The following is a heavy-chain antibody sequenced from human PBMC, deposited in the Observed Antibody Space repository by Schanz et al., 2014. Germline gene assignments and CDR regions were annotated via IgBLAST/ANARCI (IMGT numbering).Heavy chain of an antibody. Sequence: EVRLVESGGGLVQPGGSLRLSCAASGFPFSRNAMSWVRQAPGKGLEWVSGIGGSGDSTHYADSVKGRFIISRDNSKNTLYLQVNSLRAEDTAVYYCAKHVRSLTGNDYWGQGTLVTVSS. J-gene: IGHJ4*02. CDR3: AKHVRSLTGNDY. CDR2: IGGSGDST. V-gene: IGHV3-23*04. D-gene: IGHD3-9*01. CDR1: GFPFSRNA.